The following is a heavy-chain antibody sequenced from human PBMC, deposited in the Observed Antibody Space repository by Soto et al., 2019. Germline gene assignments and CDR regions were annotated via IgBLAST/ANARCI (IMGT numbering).Heavy chain of an antibody. CDR1: GGSISSYY. J-gene: IGHJ5*02. D-gene: IGHD1-1*01. V-gene: IGHV4-59*01. CDR2: IYYSGST. Sequence: PSETLSLTCTVSGGSISSYYWSWIRQPPGKGLEWIGYIYYSGSTNYNPSLKSRVTISVDTSKNQFSLKLSSVTAADTAVYYCARTRAQPNSILPSGQALLVPVSS. CDR3: ARTRAQPNSILP.